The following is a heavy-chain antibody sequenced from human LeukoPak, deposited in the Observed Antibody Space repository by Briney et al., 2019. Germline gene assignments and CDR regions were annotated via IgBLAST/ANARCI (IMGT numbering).Heavy chain of an antibody. Sequence: GGSLRLSCAVSGLSLRDNYMSWIRQAPGKGLEWFSYISNTGSYTNYADSVKGRFTISRDDATNSLFLQMDSLRAEDTAVYYCARAIGRGPGGQFDYWGQGTLVTVSS. CDR1: GLSLRDNY. CDR3: ARAIGRGPGGQFDY. J-gene: IGHJ4*02. D-gene: IGHD3-10*01. CDR2: ISNTGSYT. V-gene: IGHV3-11*03.